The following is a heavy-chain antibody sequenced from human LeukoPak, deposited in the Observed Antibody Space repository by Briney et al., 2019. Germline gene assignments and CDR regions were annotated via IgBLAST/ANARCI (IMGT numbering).Heavy chain of an antibody. CDR3: AKTVGYSNSGPNY. Sequence: PGGSLRLSCAASGFTFNSYAMTWVRQAPGKGLEWVSGISGSGASTYYADSVKGRFTISRDNSKNTLYLQMNSLRADDTAVYYCAKTVGYSNSGPNYWGQGTLVTVSS. V-gene: IGHV3-23*01. J-gene: IGHJ4*02. CDR1: GFTFNSYA. D-gene: IGHD6-13*01. CDR2: ISGSGAST.